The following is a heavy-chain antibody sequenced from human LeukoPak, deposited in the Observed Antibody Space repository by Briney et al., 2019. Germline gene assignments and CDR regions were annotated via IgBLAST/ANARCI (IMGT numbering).Heavy chain of an antibody. CDR1: GFTVRSNY. V-gene: IGHV3-53*04. CDR3: ARAPSTGYYYYGMDV. J-gene: IGHJ6*02. D-gene: IGHD3-10*01. CDR2: IYSGGST. Sequence: GGSLRLSCAASGFTVRSNYMSWVRQAPGKGLEWVSGIYSGGSTYYADSVKGRFTISRHNSKNTLYLQMNSLRAEDTAVYYCARAPSTGYYYYGMDVWGQGTTVTVSS.